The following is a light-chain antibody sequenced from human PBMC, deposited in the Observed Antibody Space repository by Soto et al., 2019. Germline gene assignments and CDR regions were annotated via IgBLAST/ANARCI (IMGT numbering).Light chain of an antibody. CDR1: SSNIGAGYD. Sequence: QTVLTQPPSVSGAPGQRVTISCTGSSSNIGAGYDVHWYQQLPGTAPKLLIYGNSNRPSGVPDLFSGYKSGTSASLAITGLQAEDEADYYCQSYDSSLSGVVFGGGTKLTVL. J-gene: IGLJ2*01. V-gene: IGLV1-40*01. CDR2: GNS. CDR3: QSYDSSLSGVV.